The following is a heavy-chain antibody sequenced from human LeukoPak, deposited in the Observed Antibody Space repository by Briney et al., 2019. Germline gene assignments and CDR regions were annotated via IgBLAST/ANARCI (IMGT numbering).Heavy chain of an antibody. Sequence: GESLKISCKGSGYSFTSYWIGWVRQMPGKDLEWMGIIYPGDSDTRYSPSFQGQVTISADKSISTAYLQWSSLKASDTAMYYCARRGTGIAVADYYFDYWGQGTLVTVSS. CDR1: GYSFTSYW. D-gene: IGHD6-19*01. J-gene: IGHJ4*02. CDR3: ARRGTGIAVADYYFDY. CDR2: IYPGDSDT. V-gene: IGHV5-51*01.